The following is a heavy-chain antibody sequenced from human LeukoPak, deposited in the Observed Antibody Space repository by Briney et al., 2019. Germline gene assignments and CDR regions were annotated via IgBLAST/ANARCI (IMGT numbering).Heavy chain of an antibody. D-gene: IGHD3-10*01. CDR2: IYTTGST. J-gene: IGHJ5*02. CDR1: GGSISSTSYY. V-gene: IGHV4-61*09. CDR3: ARGAYFYGSGINWFDP. Sequence: SQTLSLTCTVSGGSISSTSYYWSWIRQPAGKGLEWIGHIYTTGSTNYNPSLKSRVTISLDTSKNQFSLKLSSVTAADTAVYYCARGAYFYGSGINWFDPWGQGTLITVSS.